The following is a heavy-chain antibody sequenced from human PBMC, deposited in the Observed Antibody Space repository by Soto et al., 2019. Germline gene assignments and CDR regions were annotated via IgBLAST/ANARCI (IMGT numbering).Heavy chain of an antibody. CDR1: GFIFSDYV. V-gene: IGHV3-23*01. CDR2: ISGSGDDT. Sequence: PGGSLRLSCAASGFIFSDYVMAWVRQTPGKGLEWVSKISGSGDDTEYAASVKGRFSISRDNSKNTLYLQMNSLRAEDTAVYSCAQIDYGDLFDYWVRGTLVTVSS. D-gene: IGHD4-17*01. J-gene: IGHJ4*02. CDR3: AQIDYGDLFDY.